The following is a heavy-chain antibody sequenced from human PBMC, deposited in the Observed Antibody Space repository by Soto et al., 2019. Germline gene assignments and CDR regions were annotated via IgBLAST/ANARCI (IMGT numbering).Heavy chain of an antibody. CDR3: ARHAASYYYGSGSYYPYYFDY. CDR1: GGSISSSSYY. J-gene: IGHJ4*02. CDR2: IYYSGST. D-gene: IGHD3-10*01. V-gene: IGHV4-39*01. Sequence: PSETLSLTCTVSGGSISSSSYYWGWIRQPPGKGLEWIGSIYYSGSTYYNPSLKSRVTISVDTSKNQFSLKLSSVTAADTAVYYCARHAASYYYGSGSYYPYYFDYWGQGTLVTVYS.